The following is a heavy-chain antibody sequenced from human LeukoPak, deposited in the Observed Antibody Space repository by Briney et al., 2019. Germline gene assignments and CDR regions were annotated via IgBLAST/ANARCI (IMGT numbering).Heavy chain of an antibody. V-gene: IGHV4-34*01. J-gene: IGHJ6*02. CDR2: INHSGST. CDR3: ARARLYYDILNRSYYYYGMDV. Sequence: SETLSLTCAVYGGSFSGYYWSWIRQPPGKGLEWIREINHSGSTNYNPSLKSRVTISVDTSKNQFSLKLSSVTAADTAVYYCARARLYYDILNRSYYYYGMDVWGQGTTVTVSS. D-gene: IGHD3-9*01. CDR1: GGSFSGYY.